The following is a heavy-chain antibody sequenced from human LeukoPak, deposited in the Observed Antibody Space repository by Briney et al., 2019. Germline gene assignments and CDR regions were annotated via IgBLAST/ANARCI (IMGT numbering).Heavy chain of an antibody. D-gene: IGHD3-10*01. CDR1: GFTFSSYG. J-gene: IGHJ6*03. CDR3: AREGGGYYYYYMDV. V-gene: IGHV3-30*02. Sequence: GGSLRLSCAASGFTFSSYGMHCVRQAPAKGLEGVAFIRYDGSNKYYADSVKGRFTISRDNSKNTLYLQMNSLRAEDTAVYYCAREGGGYYYYYMDVWGKGTTVTVSS. CDR2: IRYDGSNK.